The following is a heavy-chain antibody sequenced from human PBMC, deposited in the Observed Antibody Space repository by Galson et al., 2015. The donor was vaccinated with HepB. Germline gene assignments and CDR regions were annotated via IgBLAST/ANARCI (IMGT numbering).Heavy chain of an antibody. J-gene: IGHJ1*01. D-gene: IGHD3-9*01. Sequence: SLRLSCAASGFTFSNAWMSWVRQAPGKGLEWVGRIKSKTDGGTTDYAAPVNGRFTISRDDSKNTLYLQMNSLKTEDTAVYYCTTWALLRYFDWLKWPPKGEYFQHWGQGTLVTVSS. CDR1: GFTFSNAW. CDR2: IKSKTDGGTT. CDR3: TTWALLRYFDWLKWPPKGEYFQH. V-gene: IGHV3-15*01.